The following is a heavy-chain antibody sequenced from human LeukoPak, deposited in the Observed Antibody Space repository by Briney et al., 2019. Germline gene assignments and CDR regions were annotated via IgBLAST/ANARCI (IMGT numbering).Heavy chain of an antibody. J-gene: IGHJ4*02. CDR2: ISSSSSTI. CDR3: ATPGVLRFLEWLPNPFDY. D-gene: IGHD3-3*01. CDR1: GFTFSSYS. V-gene: IGHV3-48*02. Sequence: GGSLRLSCAASGFTFSSYSMNWVRQAPGKGLEWVSYISSSSSTIYYADSVKGRFTISRDNAKNSLYLQMNSLRDEDTAVYYCATPGVLRFLEWLPNPFDYWGQGTLVTVSS.